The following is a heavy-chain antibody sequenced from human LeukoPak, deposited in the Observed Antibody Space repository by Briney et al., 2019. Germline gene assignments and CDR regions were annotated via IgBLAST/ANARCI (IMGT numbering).Heavy chain of an antibody. J-gene: IGHJ3*02. CDR3: ARSLDYGGNDAFDI. Sequence: QPGGSLRLSCAASGFTFSNYEMNWVRQAPGKGLEWISHISNTGDIIHYADSVEGRFTISRDNAKNSLYLQMNSLRAEDTAVYYCARSLDYGGNDAFDIWGQGTMVTVSS. V-gene: IGHV3-48*03. CDR2: ISNTGDII. D-gene: IGHD4-23*01. CDR1: GFTFSNYE.